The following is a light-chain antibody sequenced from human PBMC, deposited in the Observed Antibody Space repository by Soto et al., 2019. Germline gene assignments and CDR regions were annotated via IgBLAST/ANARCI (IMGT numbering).Light chain of an antibody. V-gene: IGKV1-12*01. CDR3: QQTSAFPRT. J-gene: IGKJ1*01. Sequence: DSQMTQSPSSVSASVGDRLTITCRASRDINNSLAWYQQTPGKAPNLLLRGASSLHRGVPSRFSGGGAGTEFTLTISSLQPEDFATYYCQQTSAFPRTFGQGTKVDIK. CDR1: RDINNS. CDR2: GAS.